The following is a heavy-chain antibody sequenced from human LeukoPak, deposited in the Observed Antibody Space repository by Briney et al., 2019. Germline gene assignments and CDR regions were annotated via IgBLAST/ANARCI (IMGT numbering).Heavy chain of an antibody. CDR3: ARFSVGGRYDFDL. CDR2: MNPNSGAT. V-gene: IGHV1-2*02. CDR1: GYTFTGYY. Sequence: GASVKVPCKASGYTFTGYYLHWARQAPGQGLEWMGWMNPNSGATKSAQKFQGRVAMTRDTSISTAYMELSSLTSDDTAIYYCARFSVGGRYDFDLWGQGTLVTVSS. D-gene: IGHD3-9*01. J-gene: IGHJ4*02.